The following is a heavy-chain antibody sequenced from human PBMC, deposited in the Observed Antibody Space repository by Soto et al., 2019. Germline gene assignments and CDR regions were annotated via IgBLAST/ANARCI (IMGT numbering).Heavy chain of an antibody. CDR2: IYYSGST. J-gene: IGHJ5*02. CDR3: ARLDFGNYDFWSGLFDP. Sequence: QVQLQESGPGLVKPSETLSLTCTVSGGSISSYYWSWIRQPPGKGLEWIGYIYYSGSTNYNPSLKSRVTISVDTSKNQFSLKLSSVTAADTAVYYCARLDFGNYDFWSGLFDPWGQGTLVTVSS. D-gene: IGHD3-3*01. CDR1: GGSISSYY. V-gene: IGHV4-59*08.